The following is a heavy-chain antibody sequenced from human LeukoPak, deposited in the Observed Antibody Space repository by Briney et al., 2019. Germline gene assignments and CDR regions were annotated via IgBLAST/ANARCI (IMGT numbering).Heavy chain of an antibody. Sequence: PSETLSLTCTVSGGSISSGGYYWSWFRQHPGKGLEWIGYIYYSGSTYYNPSLKSRVTISVDTSKNQFSLKPSSVTAADTAVYYCARELPGYEYCSGGSCTDYWGQGTLVTVSS. CDR2: IYYSGST. J-gene: IGHJ4*02. CDR3: ARELPGYEYCSGGSCTDY. D-gene: IGHD2-15*01. V-gene: IGHV4-31*03. CDR1: GGSISSGGYY.